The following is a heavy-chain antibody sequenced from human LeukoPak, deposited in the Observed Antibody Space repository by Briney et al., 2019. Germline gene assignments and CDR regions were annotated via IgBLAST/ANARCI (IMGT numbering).Heavy chain of an antibody. Sequence: GVSLQISCKVSGYHFTSYWIAWVRQMPGKGLEWMGIIYPGDSDAKYSPSFQGQVTISADNSINTAYLQWSSLKASDTAMYYCARHPGAVTGTLPFYYYYMDVWGTGTTVTVSS. CDR3: ARHPGAVTGTLPFYYYYMDV. V-gene: IGHV5-51*01. CDR1: GYHFTSYW. CDR2: IYPGDSDA. J-gene: IGHJ6*03. D-gene: IGHD6-19*01.